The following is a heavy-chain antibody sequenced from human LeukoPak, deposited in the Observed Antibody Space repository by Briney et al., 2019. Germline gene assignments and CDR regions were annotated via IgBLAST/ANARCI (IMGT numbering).Heavy chain of an antibody. Sequence: SETLSLTCAVSGYSISSGYYWGWIRQPPGKGLERIGSIYHSGSTYYNPSLKSRVTISVDTSKNQFSLKLSSVTAADTAVYYCARAAAGRLAWFDPWGQGTLVTVSS. CDR2: IYHSGST. CDR3: ARAAAGRLAWFDP. CDR1: GYSISSGYY. D-gene: IGHD6-13*01. J-gene: IGHJ5*02. V-gene: IGHV4-38-2*01.